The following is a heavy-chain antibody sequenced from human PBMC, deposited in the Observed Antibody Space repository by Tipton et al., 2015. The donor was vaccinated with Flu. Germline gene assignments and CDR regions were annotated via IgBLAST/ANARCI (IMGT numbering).Heavy chain of an antibody. D-gene: IGHD1-26*01. V-gene: IGHV4-4*07. J-gene: IGHJ4*02. CDR2: IYTSGST. Sequence: TLSLTCTVSGGSISSYYWSWIRQPAGKGLEWIGRIYTSGSTNYNPSLKSRVTISVDTSKNQFSLKLSSVTAADTAVYYCARLSLEGANGGYFDYWGQGTLVTVSS. CDR3: ARLSLEGANGGYFDY. CDR1: GGSISSYY.